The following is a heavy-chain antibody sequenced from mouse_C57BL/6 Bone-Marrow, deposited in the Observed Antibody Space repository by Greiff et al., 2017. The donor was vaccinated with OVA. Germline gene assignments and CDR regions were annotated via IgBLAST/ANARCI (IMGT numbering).Heavy chain of an antibody. J-gene: IGHJ3*01. V-gene: IGHV1-82*01. Sequence: VHLVESGPELVKPGASVKISCKASGYAFSSSWMNWVKQRPGKGLEWIGRIYPGDGDTNYNGKFKGKATLTADKSSSTAYMQLSSLTSEDSAVYFCARSDWPWFAYWGQGTLVTVSA. CDR1: GYAFSSSW. CDR2: IYPGDGDT. D-gene: IGHD2-13*01. CDR3: ARSDWPWFAY.